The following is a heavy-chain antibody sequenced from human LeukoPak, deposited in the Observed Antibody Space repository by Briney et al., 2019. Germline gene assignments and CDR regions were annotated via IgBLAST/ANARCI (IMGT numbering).Heavy chain of an antibody. CDR2: IYYSGST. D-gene: IGHD1-7*01. V-gene: IGHV4-59*01. J-gene: IGHJ4*02. CDR3: ATSRELQLDY. CDR1: GGSISSYY. Sequence: SETLSLTCTVSGGSISSYYWSWIRQPPGKGLEWIGYIYYSGSTNYNPSLKSRVTISVDTSKNQFSLKLSSVTAADTAVYYCATSRELQLDYWGQGTLVTVSS.